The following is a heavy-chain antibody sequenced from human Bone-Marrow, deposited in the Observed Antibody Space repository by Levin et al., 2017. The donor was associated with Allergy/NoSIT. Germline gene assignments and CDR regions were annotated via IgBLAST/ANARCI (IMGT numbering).Heavy chain of an antibody. CDR3: ARLRITVIGGVRNWFDP. V-gene: IGHV4-30-2*01. CDR1: GGSIVGAGYS. CDR2: IFHSGGT. Sequence: SETLSLTCAVSGGSIVGAGYSWSWIRQAPGKGLEWIGYIFHSGGTYFNPSFESRVTMSLDRSHNHFSLQLRSVTAADTAVYFCARLRITVIGGVRNWFDPWGQGILVSVSS. J-gene: IGHJ5*02. D-gene: IGHD3-10*01.